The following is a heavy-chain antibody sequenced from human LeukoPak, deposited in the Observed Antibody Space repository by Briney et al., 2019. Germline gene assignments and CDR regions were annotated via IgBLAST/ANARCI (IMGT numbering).Heavy chain of an antibody. D-gene: IGHD3-10*01. CDR2: ISSSSSYI. V-gene: IGHV3-21*01. CDR1: GFTFSSYS. J-gene: IGHJ6*03. CDR3: AKDGLGGFGDYMDV. Sequence: PWGSLRLSCAASGFTFSSYSMNWVRQAPGKGLEWVSSISSSSSYIYYADSVKGRFTISRDNSKNTLYLQMNSLRAEDTAIYYCAKDGLGGFGDYMDVWGKGTTVTISS.